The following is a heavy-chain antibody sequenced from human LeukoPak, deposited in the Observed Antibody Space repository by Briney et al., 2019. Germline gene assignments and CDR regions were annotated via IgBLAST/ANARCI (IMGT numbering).Heavy chain of an antibody. CDR3: ARGPRGGNNYFYGMDI. CDR2: VYPNESP. Sequence: KPSETLSLTCSVSGGSISSHYWSWIRQPAGKGLEWIGRVYPNESPTYNPSLRSRVTMPVDTSKNELSLIITSVTVADTAVYYCARGPRGGNNYFYGMDIWGQGTTVTVSS. V-gene: IGHV4-4*07. J-gene: IGHJ6*02. D-gene: IGHD4-23*01. CDR1: GGSISSHY.